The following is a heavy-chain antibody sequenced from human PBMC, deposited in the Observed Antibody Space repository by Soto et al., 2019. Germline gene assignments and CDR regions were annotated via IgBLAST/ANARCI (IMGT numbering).Heavy chain of an antibody. D-gene: IGHD6-19*01. V-gene: IGHV3-73*01. CDR1: GFTFSASA. Sequence: EVQLVESGGGLVQPGGSLKLSCAASGFTFSASAMHWVRQASGKGLEWVGRIRSKANSYATAYGASVKGRFTISRXDSKETAYLQMNSLKTEDTAVYYCTAISYSSGWYSWGQGTLVTVSS. J-gene: IGHJ4*02. CDR3: TAISYSSGWYS. CDR2: IRSKANSYAT.